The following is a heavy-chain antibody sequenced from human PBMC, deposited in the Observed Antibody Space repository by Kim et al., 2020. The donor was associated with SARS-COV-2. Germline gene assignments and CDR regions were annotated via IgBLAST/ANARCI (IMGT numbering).Heavy chain of an antibody. CDR2: ILYSGGGG. V-gene: IGHV3-30*02. D-gene: IGHD3-22*01. Sequence: GGSLRLSCAASGFTFRSFSMYWVRQAPGKGLEWVACILYSGGGGAYAESVKGRFSISRDNSENTLYLQMNNLRSDDTAVYFCAKDRIRDSISAADYWGLGVQVIVSA. CDR1: GFTFRSFS. J-gene: IGHJ4*02. CDR3: AKDRIRDSISAADY.